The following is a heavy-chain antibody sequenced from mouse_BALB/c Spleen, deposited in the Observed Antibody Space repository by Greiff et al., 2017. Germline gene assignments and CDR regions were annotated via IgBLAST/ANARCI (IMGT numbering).Heavy chain of an antibody. CDR2: ISNGGGST. CDR1: GFTFSSYT. D-gene: IGHD2-3*01. J-gene: IGHJ2*01. Sequence: EVNVVESGGGLVQPGGSLKLSCAASGFTFSSYTMSWVRQTPEKRLEWVAYISNGGGSTYYPDTVKGRFTISRDNAKNTLYLQMSSLKSEDTAMYYCARIYDGYYGYWGQGTTLTVSS. V-gene: IGHV5-12-2*01. CDR3: ARIYDGYYGY.